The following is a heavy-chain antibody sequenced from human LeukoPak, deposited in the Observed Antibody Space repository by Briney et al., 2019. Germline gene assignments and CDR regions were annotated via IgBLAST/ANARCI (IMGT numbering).Heavy chain of an antibody. D-gene: IGHD2/OR15-2a*01. V-gene: IGHV4-61*02. Sequence: SETLSLTCTVSGGSISSGSYYWSWIRQPAGKGLEWIGRIYTSGSTNYNPSLKSRVTLSVDTSKNQFSLKLSSVTAADTAVYYCARAFPAGYYYYYMDVWGKGTTVTVSS. J-gene: IGHJ6*03. CDR1: GGSISSGSYY. CDR2: IYTSGST. CDR3: ARAFPAGYYYYYMDV.